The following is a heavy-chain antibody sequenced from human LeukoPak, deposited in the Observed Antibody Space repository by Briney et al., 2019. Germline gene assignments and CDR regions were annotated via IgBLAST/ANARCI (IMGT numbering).Heavy chain of an antibody. CDR2: ISWNSGSI. CDR1: GFTFDDYA. V-gene: IGHV3-9*01. Sequence: GRSLRLSCAASGFTFDDYAMHWVRQDPGKGLEWVSGISWNSGSIGYADSVKGRFTISRDNAKNSLYLQMNSLRAEDTALYYCVRGPLSGSYHPPFDYWGQGTLVTVSS. D-gene: IGHD3-10*01. J-gene: IGHJ4*02. CDR3: VRGPLSGSYHPPFDY.